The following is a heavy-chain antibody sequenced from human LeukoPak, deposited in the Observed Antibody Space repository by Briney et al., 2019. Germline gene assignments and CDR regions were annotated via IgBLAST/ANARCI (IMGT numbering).Heavy chain of an antibody. CDR3: ARHRYRSGSDWIDP. CDR2: IYYSGST. J-gene: IGHJ5*02. Sequence: SETLSLTCTVSGGSISSSSYYWGWIRQPPGKGLEWIGSIYYSGSTYYKPSLKSRVTISVDTSKNQFSLKLSSVTAADTAVYYCARHRYRSGSDWIDPWGQGTLVTVSS. D-gene: IGHD1-26*01. V-gene: IGHV4-39*01. CDR1: GGSISSSSYY.